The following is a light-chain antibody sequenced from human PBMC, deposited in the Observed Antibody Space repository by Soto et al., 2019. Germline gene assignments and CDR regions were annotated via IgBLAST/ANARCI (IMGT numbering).Light chain of an antibody. CDR1: QDIERW. CDR2: AAS. J-gene: IGKJ2*01. V-gene: IGKV1D-16*01. CDR3: QQYNQWPPYT. Sequence: DIQMTQSPSSLSASVGDRVSITCRASQDIERWLAWYQQKPGEAPKVLIYAASSLQSGVPSRFSGSGSGTEFTLTISSLQSEDVAVYFCQQYNQWPPYTFGQGTKVDIK.